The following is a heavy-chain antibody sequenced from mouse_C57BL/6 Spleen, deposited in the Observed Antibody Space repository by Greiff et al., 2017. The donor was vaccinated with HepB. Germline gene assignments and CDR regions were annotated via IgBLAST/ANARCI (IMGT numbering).Heavy chain of an antibody. Sequence: QVQLKESGAELARPGASVKMSCKASGYTFTSYTMHWVKQRPGQGLEWIGYINPSSGYTKYNQKVKDKATLTADKSSSTAYRQLSSLTSEDSAVYYCANYYGSSPIGAMDYWGQGTSVTVSS. J-gene: IGHJ4*01. CDR3: ANYYGSSPIGAMDY. CDR2: INPSSGYT. CDR1: GYTFTSYT. D-gene: IGHD1-1*01. V-gene: IGHV1-4*01.